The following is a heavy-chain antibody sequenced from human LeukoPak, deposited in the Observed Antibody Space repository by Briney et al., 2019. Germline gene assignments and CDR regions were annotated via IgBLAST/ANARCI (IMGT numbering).Heavy chain of an antibody. V-gene: IGHV1-69*05. CDR1: GGTFSSYT. CDR3: ARHHDYGDHAGGY. J-gene: IGHJ4*02. D-gene: IGHD4-17*01. CDR2: ILPIFGTA. Sequence: SVKVSCKASGGTFSSYTISWVRQAPGQGLEWMGGILPIFGTANYAQKFQGRVTMTTDTSTSTAYMELRSLRSDDTAVYYCARHHDYGDHAGGYWGQGTLVTVSS.